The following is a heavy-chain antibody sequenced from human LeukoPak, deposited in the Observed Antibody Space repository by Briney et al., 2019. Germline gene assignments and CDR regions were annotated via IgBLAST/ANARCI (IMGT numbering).Heavy chain of an antibody. CDR3: ARVPPYYDSSGYYRGYYYYGMDV. J-gene: IGHJ6*02. CDR1: GYTFTSYD. Sequence: GASVKVSCKASGYTFTSYDINWVRQAAGQGLEWMGWMNPNSGNTGYAQKFQGRVTMTRNTSISTAHMELSSLRSEDTAVYYCARVPPYYDSSGYYRGYYYYGMDVWGQGTTVTVSS. V-gene: IGHV1-8*01. CDR2: MNPNSGNT. D-gene: IGHD3-22*01.